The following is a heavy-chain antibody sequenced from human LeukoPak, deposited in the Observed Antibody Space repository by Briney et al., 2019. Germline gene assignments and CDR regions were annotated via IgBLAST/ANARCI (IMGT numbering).Heavy chain of an antibody. J-gene: IGHJ4*02. D-gene: IGHD3-10*01. CDR2: IKQDGSEK. CDR1: GFTFSNYW. CDR3: ARFRYYYGSGSRYYFDY. V-gene: IGHV3-7*03. Sequence: LPGGSLRLSCAASGFTFSNYWMSWVRQAPGKGLEWVANIKQDGSEKYYVDSVKGRFTVSRDNAKNSLYLQMNSLRAEDTAVYYCARFRYYYGSGSRYYFDYWGQGTLVTVSS.